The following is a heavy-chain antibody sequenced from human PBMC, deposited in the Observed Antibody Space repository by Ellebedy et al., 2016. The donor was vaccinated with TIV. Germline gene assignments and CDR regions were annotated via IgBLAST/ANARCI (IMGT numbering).Heavy chain of an antibody. J-gene: IGHJ4*02. CDR1: GFSLDTSGTC. CDR3: AHLAPTGYYYYDY. V-gene: IGHV2-70*17. CDR2: LDYDDDK. D-gene: IGHD6-25*01. Sequence: SGPTLVKPTQTLTLTCTFSGFSLDTSGTCVSWIRQPPGKALEWLARLDYDDDKFYRTSLKTRLTITKDTSKNLVVLTMTNMDPVDTATYYCAHLAPTGYYYYDYWGQGALVTVSS.